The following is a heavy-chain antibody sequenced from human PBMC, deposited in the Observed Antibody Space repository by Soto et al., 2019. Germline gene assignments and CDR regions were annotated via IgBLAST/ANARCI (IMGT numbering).Heavy chain of an antibody. V-gene: IGHV3-33*01. CDR1: GFTFSSYG. CDR3: ERAFWKVGVVIIRGSDYYYYLDV. Sequence: QVQLVESGGGVVQPGRSLRLSYAASGFTFSSYGMHWVRQAPGKGLEWVAVIWYDGSNKYYADSVKGRFTISRDNSKNTRYLQMNSLRAEDTAVYYCERAFWKVGVVIIRGSDYYYYLDVSGKGTTVTVSS. J-gene: IGHJ6*03. D-gene: IGHD3-3*01. CDR2: IWYDGSNK.